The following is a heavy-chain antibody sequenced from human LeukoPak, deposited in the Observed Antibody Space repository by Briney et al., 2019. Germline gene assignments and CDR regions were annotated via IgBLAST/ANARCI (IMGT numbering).Heavy chain of an antibody. CDR2: ISSSSNYI. D-gene: IGHD2-2*02. Sequence: GGSLRLSCAASGFTFRSYSMNWVRQAPGEGLEWVSSISSSSNYIYYADSVKGRFTISRDNAKNSLYLQMNSLRDEDAAVYYCARGPGYCSSTSCYNWYFDLWGRGTLVTVSS. CDR3: ARGPGYCSSTSCYNWYFDL. J-gene: IGHJ2*01. CDR1: GFTFRSYS. V-gene: IGHV3-21*01.